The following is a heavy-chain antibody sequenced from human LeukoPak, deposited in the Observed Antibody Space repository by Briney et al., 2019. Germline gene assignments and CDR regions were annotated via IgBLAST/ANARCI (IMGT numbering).Heavy chain of an antibody. V-gene: IGHV4-39*01. Sequence: SETLSLTCTVSGGSISSGSYYWGWIRQPPGKGLEWIGSIYYSGSTYYDPSLKSRVTISVDTSKNQFSLKLSSVTATDTAVYYCAKGAYYYGSGSRSVTLYYFDYWGQGTLVTVSS. D-gene: IGHD3-10*01. CDR3: AKGAYYYGSGSRSVTLYYFDY. J-gene: IGHJ4*02. CDR1: GGSISSGSYY. CDR2: IYYSGST.